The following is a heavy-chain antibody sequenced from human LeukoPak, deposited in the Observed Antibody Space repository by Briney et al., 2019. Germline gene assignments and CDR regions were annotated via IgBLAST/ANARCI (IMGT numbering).Heavy chain of an antibody. Sequence: SETLSLTCTVSGGSISSSSYYWGWIRQPPGKGLEWIGNTYYSGSTNYNPSLKSRVTISIDTSKNQFSLKLSSVTAADTAVYYCARDRGYGSGSYYFQHWGQGTLVTVSS. V-gene: IGHV4-39*07. J-gene: IGHJ1*01. D-gene: IGHD3-10*01. CDR3: ARDRGYGSGSYYFQH. CDR2: TYYSGST. CDR1: GGSISSSSYY.